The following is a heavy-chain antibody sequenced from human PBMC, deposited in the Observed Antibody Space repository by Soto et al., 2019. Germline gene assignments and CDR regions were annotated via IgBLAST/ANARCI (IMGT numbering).Heavy chain of an antibody. V-gene: IGHV1-3*01. CDR1: GYTFTSYA. Sequence: RASVKVSCKASGYTFTSYAMHWVRQAPGQRLEWMGWINAGNGDTKYSQKFQGRVTITRDTSASTAYMELSSLRSEDTAVYYCAREWELLGWWFDPWGQGTLVTVSS. CDR3: AREWELLGWWFDP. CDR2: INAGNGDT. D-gene: IGHD1-26*01. J-gene: IGHJ5*02.